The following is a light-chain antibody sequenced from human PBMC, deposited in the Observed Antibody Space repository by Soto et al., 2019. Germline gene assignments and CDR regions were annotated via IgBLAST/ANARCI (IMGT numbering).Light chain of an antibody. CDR1: SSDVGTYNY. CDR2: DVS. CDR3: ISYTSSSTLHYV. Sequence: QSALTQPASVSGSPGQSITISCTGTSSDVGTYNYVSWYQQHPGKAPKLMIYDVSNRPSGVSNRFSGSKSGNTASLTISGLHAEDEADYYCISYTSSSTLHYVFGTGTKVTVL. V-gene: IGLV2-14*01. J-gene: IGLJ1*01.